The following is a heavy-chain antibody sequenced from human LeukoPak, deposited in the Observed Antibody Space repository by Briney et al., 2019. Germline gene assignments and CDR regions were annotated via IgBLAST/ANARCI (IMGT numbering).Heavy chain of an antibody. J-gene: IGHJ5*02. D-gene: IGHD3-10*01. CDR2: INPNSGGT. CDR3: ASLYGSGVVGWFDP. V-gene: IGHV1-2*02. CDR1: GYTFTGYY. Sequence: ASVKVSCKASGYTFTGYYMHWVRQAPGQGLEWMGWINPNSGGTNYAQKFQDRVSMTRDTSISTAYMQLSRLRSDDTAVYYCASLYGSGVVGWFDPWGQGTLVTVSS.